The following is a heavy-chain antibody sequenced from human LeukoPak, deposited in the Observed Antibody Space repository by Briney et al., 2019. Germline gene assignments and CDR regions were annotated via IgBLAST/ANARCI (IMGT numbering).Heavy chain of an antibody. J-gene: IGHJ4*02. D-gene: IGHD2-21*02. CDR1: GFTFSSYA. Sequence: PGGSLRLSCAASGFTFSSYAMSWVRQAPGKGLEWVSAISGSGGSTYYADSVKGRSTISRDNSKNTLYLQMNSLRAEDTAVYYCAKTLPHIVVVTAIDYWGQGTLVTVSS. CDR2: ISGSGGST. V-gene: IGHV3-23*01. CDR3: AKTLPHIVVVTAIDY.